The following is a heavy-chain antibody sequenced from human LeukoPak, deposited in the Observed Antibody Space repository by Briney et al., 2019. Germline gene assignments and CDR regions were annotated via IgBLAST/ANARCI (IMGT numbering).Heavy chain of an antibody. CDR2: MNPNSGNT. J-gene: IGHJ6*03. CDR3: ARARSSPSGYDYDYYYYYMDV. D-gene: IGHD5-12*01. Sequence: ASVKVSCKASGYTFTSYDINWVRQATGQGLEWMGWMNPNSGNTGYAQKFQGRVTMTRNTSISTAYMELSSLGSEDTAVYYCARARSSPSGYDYDYYYYYMDVRGKGTTVTVSS. V-gene: IGHV1-8*01. CDR1: GYTFTSYD.